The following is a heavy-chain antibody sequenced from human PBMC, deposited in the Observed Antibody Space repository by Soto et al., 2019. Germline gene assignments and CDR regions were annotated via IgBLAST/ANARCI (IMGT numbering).Heavy chain of an antibody. Sequence: SETLSLTCAVYGGSFSDYYWSWIRQSPGKGLEWIGEINDSGSTNYNPSLKSRVTISVDTSKNQFSLKLSSVTAADTAVYYCARVRSSGYRSVEYSGQGPLVTVS. V-gene: IGHV4-34*01. CDR2: INDSGST. D-gene: IGHD3-22*01. CDR1: GGSFSDYY. J-gene: IGHJ4*02. CDR3: ARVRSSGYRSVEY.